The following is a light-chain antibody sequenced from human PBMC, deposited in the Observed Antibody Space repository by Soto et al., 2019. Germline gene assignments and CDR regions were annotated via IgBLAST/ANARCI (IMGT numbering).Light chain of an antibody. CDR3: QQYGSSPWT. CDR2: GAS. J-gene: IGKJ1*01. Sequence: EIVLTQSPGTLSLSPGERATLSCRASQSVSSSYLAWYQQKPGQAHRLLIYGASSRATGIPDRFSCSGSGTDVTVTISRLEPEDFAVYYCQQYGSSPWTFGQGTKVEIK. CDR1: QSVSSSY. V-gene: IGKV3-20*01.